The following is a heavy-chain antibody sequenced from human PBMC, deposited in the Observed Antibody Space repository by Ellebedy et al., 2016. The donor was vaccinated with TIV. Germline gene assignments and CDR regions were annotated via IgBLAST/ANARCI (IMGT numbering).Heavy chain of an antibody. CDR2: ISGDGVNT. J-gene: IGHJ4*02. CDR1: GFTFGSFS. V-gene: IGHV3-23*01. D-gene: IGHD3-22*01. CDR3: AKGSSSGFNYDRVGFQY. Sequence: GGSLRLSCAASGFTFGSFSMHWVRHAPGKGLEWLSVISGDGVNTYSAASVKGRFTITRDNFKNTLFLQVNRLRAEDTAVYYCAKGSSSGFNYDRVGFQYWGQGTLVTVSS.